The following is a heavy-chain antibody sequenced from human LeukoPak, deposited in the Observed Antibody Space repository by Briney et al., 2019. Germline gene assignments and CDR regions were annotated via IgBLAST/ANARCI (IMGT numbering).Heavy chain of an antibody. J-gene: IGHJ3*02. Sequence: GGSLRLSCAASGFTFSSYSMNWVRQAPGKGLEWVSSISSSSSYIYYADSVKGRFTISRDNAKNSLYLQMNSLRAEDTAVYYCARERAIAVAGTSYDAFDIWGQGTMVTVSS. CDR1: GFTFSSYS. CDR2: ISSSSSYI. D-gene: IGHD6-19*01. CDR3: ARERAIAVAGTSYDAFDI. V-gene: IGHV3-21*01.